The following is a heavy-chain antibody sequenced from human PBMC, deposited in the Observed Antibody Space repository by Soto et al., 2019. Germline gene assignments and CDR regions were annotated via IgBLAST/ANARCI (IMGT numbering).Heavy chain of an antibody. V-gene: IGHV4-59*01. CDR3: ARAVEVDNWFDP. J-gene: IGHJ5*02. CDR1: GVSISSYY. Sequence: SETLSLTCTVSGVSISSYYWSWIRQPPGKGLEWIGYIYYSGSTNYNPSLKSRVTISVDTSKNQFSLKLSSVTAADTAVYYCARAVEVDNWFDPWGQGTLVTVPS. CDR2: IYYSGST. D-gene: IGHD2-15*01.